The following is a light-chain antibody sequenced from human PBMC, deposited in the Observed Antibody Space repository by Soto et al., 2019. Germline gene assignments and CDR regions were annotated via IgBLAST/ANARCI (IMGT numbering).Light chain of an antibody. Sequence: DIQMTQSPSSLSASVGDRVTITCRASQSISSYLNWYQQKPGKAPKLLIYAASSLQSGVPSRFSGSGSGTDFTLTISSLQPEDFATYYWQQSYSTPPTCGPGTKVDIE. CDR2: AAS. CDR3: QQSYSTPPT. J-gene: IGKJ3*01. V-gene: IGKV1-39*01. CDR1: QSISSY.